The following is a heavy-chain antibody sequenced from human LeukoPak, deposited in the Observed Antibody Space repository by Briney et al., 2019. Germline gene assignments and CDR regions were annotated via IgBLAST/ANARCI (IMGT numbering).Heavy chain of an antibody. D-gene: IGHD2-21*02. J-gene: IGHJ4*02. CDR1: GYTFTGYY. V-gene: IGHV1-2*02. CDR2: INPNSGGT. CDR3: ARADCGGDCYSGRIFDY. Sequence: GASVKVSCKASGYTFTGYYMHWVRQAPGQGLEWMGWINPNSGGTNYAQKFQGRVTMTRDTSISTAYMELSRLRSDDTAVYYCARADCGGDCYSGRIFDYWGQGTLVTVSS.